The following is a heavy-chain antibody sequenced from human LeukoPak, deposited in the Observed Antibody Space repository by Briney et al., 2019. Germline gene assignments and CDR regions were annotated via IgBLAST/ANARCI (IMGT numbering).Heavy chain of an antibody. D-gene: IGHD3-22*01. J-gene: IGHJ4*02. CDR3: ARDASYNYDSSGYTL. CDR1: GGSISSGSYY. V-gene: IGHV4-61*02. Sequence: SETLSLTCTVSGGSISSGSYYWSWIRQPAGKGLEWIGRIYTSGSTNYNPSVKSRVTISVDTSKNQFSLKLSSVTAADTAVYYCARDASYNYDSSGYTLWGQGTLVTVSS. CDR2: IYTSGST.